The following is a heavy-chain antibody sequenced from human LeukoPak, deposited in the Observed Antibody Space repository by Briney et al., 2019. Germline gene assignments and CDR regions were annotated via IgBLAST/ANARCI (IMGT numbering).Heavy chain of an antibody. Sequence: SETLSLTCAVYGESFSGYYWSWIRQPPGKGLEWIGEINHSGSTNYNPSLKSRVTISLDTSKNQFSLKLSSVTAADTAVYYCARLRGDSRGHYLYYFDSWVQGTLVSVSS. CDR1: GESFSGYY. V-gene: IGHV4-34*01. CDR3: ARLRGDSRGHYLYYFDS. J-gene: IGHJ4*02. D-gene: IGHD3-22*01. CDR2: INHSGST.